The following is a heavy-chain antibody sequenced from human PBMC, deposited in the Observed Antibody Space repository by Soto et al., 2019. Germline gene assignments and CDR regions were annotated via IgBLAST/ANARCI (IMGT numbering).Heavy chain of an antibody. Sequence: GGSLRLSCVASGFTFSTSGMHWVRQAPGKGLEWLSVISPSGKNKYYADSVKGRFTISRDSSKDTVYLQMSSLSAEDTAVYFCAKLASDYLNSLVDWGQGALVTVSS. D-gene: IGHD4-17*01. V-gene: IGHV3-30*18. CDR1: GFTFSTSG. CDR3: AKLASDYLNSLVD. CDR2: ISPSGKNK. J-gene: IGHJ4*02.